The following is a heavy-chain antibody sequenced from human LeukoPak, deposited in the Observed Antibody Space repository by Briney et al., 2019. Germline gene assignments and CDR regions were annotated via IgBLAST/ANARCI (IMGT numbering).Heavy chain of an antibody. J-gene: IGHJ4*02. D-gene: IGHD6-19*01. Sequence: ASVKVSCKASGYTFTSYAMHWVRQAPGQRLEWMGRINPNSGGTNYAQKFQGRVTMTRDTSISTAYMELSRLRSDDTAVYYCARVSGVAGTELDYWGQGTLVTVSS. CDR3: ARVSGVAGTELDY. V-gene: IGHV1-2*06. CDR1: GYTFTSYA. CDR2: INPNSGGT.